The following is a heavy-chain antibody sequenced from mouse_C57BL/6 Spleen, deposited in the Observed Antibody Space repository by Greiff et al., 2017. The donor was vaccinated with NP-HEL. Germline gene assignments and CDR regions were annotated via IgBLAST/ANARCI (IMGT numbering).Heavy chain of an antibody. J-gene: IGHJ2*01. CDR1: GFTFSSYG. Sequence: EVQLVESGGDLVKPGGSLKLSCAASGFTFSSYGMSWVRQTPDKRLEWVATISSGGSYTYYPDSVKGRFTISRDNAKNTLYLQMSSLKSEDTAMYYCARHTTVPHFDYWGQGTTLTVSS. D-gene: IGHD1-1*01. CDR2: ISSGGSYT. CDR3: ARHTTVPHFDY. V-gene: IGHV5-6*01.